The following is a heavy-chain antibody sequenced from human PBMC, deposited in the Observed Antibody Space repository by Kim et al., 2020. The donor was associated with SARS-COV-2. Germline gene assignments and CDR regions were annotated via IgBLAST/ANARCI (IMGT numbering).Heavy chain of an antibody. CDR1: GFTFRSYE. D-gene: IGHD3-10*01. J-gene: IGHJ4*02. Sequence: GGSLRLSCSASGFTFRSYEVNWVRQAPGKGLEWVSYIRSSGSTIYYADSVKGRFTISRDNAKNSLYLQMNSLRAEDTAIYYCAFGSGSYYNPLDYWGQGTLVTVSS. V-gene: IGHV3-48*03. CDR2: IRSSGSTI. CDR3: AFGSGSYYNPLDY.